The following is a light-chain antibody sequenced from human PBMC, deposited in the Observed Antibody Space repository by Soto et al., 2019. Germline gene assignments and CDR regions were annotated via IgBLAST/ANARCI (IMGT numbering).Light chain of an antibody. V-gene: IGKV1-5*03. Sequence: DIQMTHSPSTLSGSVGDRVAMTCRASQTISSWLAWYQQKPGKAPKLLIYKASTLKSGVPSRFSGSGSGTDFTLTISSLQPEDFATYYCQQANSFPLTFSGGTKVDIK. CDR2: KAS. CDR3: QQANSFPLT. CDR1: QTISSW. J-gene: IGKJ4*01.